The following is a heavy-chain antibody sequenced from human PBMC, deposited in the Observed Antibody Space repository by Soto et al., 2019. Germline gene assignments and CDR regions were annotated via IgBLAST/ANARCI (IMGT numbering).Heavy chain of an antibody. CDR1: GYTFTSYY. CDR2: INPSGGST. CDR3: ARSSDTAMVTPYYYGMDV. J-gene: IGHJ6*02. V-gene: IGHV1-46*01. Sequence: QVQLVQSGAEVKKPGASVKVSCKASGYTFTSYYMHWVRQAPGQGLEWMGIINPSGGSTSYAQKFQGRVTMTRDTSTSTVYMELSSLRSEDTAVYYCARSSDTAMVTPYYYGMDVWGQGTTVTVSS. D-gene: IGHD5-18*01.